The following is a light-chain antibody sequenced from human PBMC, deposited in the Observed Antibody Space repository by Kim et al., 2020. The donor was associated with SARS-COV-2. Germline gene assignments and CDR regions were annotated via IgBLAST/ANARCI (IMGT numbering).Light chain of an antibody. Sequence: ASLGGRVTITCRASQDISNYLAWFQQRPGRAPKSLMYDASILQSGVPSKFSGSGSGTDFSLTISNLQPEDFATYYYQQYSTYPITFGQGTRLEIK. J-gene: IGKJ5*01. CDR1: QDISNY. CDR2: DAS. V-gene: IGKV1-16*02. CDR3: QQYSTYPIT.